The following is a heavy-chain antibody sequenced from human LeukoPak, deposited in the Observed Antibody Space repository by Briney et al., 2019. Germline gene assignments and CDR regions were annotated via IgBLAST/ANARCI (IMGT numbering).Heavy chain of an antibody. CDR2: INHSGST. V-gene: IGHV4-34*01. CDR1: GGSFSGYY. Sequence: PSETLSLTCAVYGGSFSGYYWSWIRQPPGKGLEWIGEINHSGSTNYNPSPKSRVTISVDTSKNQFSLKLSSVTAADTAVYYCAGQAYSSSWTDLGYYYYYMDVWGKGTTVTISS. J-gene: IGHJ6*03. D-gene: IGHD6-13*01. CDR3: AGQAYSSSWTDLGYYYYYMDV.